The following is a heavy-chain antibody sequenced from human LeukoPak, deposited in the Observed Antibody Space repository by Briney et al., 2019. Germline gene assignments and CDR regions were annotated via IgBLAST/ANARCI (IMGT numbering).Heavy chain of an antibody. V-gene: IGHV1-18*01. J-gene: IGHJ5*02. Sequence: ASVKVSCKASGYTFTSYGISWVRQAPGQGLEWMGWISAYNGNTNYAQKLQGRVTMTTDTSTSTAYMELRSLRSDDTAVYYCAKYCSSTSCSRSGFDPWGQGTLVTVSS. CDR1: GYTFTSYG. D-gene: IGHD2-2*01. CDR2: ISAYNGNT. CDR3: AKYCSSTSCSRSGFDP.